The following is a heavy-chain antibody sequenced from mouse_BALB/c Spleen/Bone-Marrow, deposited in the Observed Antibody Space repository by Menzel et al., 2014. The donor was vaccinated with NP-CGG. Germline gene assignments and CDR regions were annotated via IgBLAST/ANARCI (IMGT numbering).Heavy chain of an antibody. D-gene: IGHD2-1*01. V-gene: IGHV1-7*01. CDR3: ARGNPLYAMDY. J-gene: IGHJ4*01. CDR2: INPSTGYT. Sequence: VQLQQSGAELAKPGASVKMSCKASGYTFXSYWMHWVKQRPGQGLEWVGYINPSTGYTDCNQKFNDKATLTAGKSSSTAYMQLSSLTSKDSAVYYCARGNPLYAMDYWGQGTSVTVSS. CDR1: GYTFXSYW.